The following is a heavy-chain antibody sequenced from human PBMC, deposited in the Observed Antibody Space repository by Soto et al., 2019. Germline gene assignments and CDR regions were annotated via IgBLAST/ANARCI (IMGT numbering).Heavy chain of an antibody. Sequence: SETLSLTCTVSGGSISSSSYYWGWIRQPPGKGLEWIGSIYYSGSTYYNPSLKSRVTISVDTSKNQFSLKLSSVTAADTAVYYCASLGAAGIIKNYYYYYGMDVWGQGTTVTVSS. D-gene: IGHD6-19*01. CDR1: GGSISSSSYY. V-gene: IGHV4-39*01. CDR2: IYYSGST. J-gene: IGHJ6*02. CDR3: ASLGAAGIIKNYYYYYGMDV.